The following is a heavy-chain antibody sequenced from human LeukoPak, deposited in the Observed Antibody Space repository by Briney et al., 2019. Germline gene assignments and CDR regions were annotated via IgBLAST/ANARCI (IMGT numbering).Heavy chain of an antibody. V-gene: IGHV4-39*07. D-gene: IGHD2-8*01. Sequence: PSETLSLTCTVSGGSISSSGYYWGWLRQPPGTGLEWIASIYYSGSTNYNPSLKSRVTISVDTSKNQFSLKLSSVTAADTAVYYCARDQVFSARYFDLWGRGTLVTVSS. CDR2: IYYSGST. J-gene: IGHJ2*01. CDR1: GGSISSSGYY. CDR3: ARDQVFSARYFDL.